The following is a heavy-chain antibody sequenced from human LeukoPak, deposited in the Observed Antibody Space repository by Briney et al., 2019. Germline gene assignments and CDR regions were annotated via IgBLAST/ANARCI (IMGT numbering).Heavy chain of an antibody. J-gene: IGHJ5*02. CDR2: INHSGST. CDR3: ARGLVHCTNGACYIGFDP. CDR1: GGSFSGYY. Sequence: SETLSLTCAVYGGSFSGYYWSWIRQPPGKGLEWIGEINHSGSTNYNPSLKSRVTISVDTSKNQFSLKLSSVTAADTAVYYCARGLVHCTNGACYIGFDPWGQGTLVTVSS. D-gene: IGHD2-8*01. V-gene: IGHV4-34*01.